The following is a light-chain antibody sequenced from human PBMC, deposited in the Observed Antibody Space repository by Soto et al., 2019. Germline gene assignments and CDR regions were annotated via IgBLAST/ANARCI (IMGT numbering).Light chain of an antibody. Sequence: QSVLTQPPSVSGAPGQRVTISCTGSSSNIGAGYDVHWYQQLPGTAPKLLIYGNSNRPSGVPDRFSGSKSGTSASLAITGLQADDEAYYYCQSYDSSLSALFGGGTKRTVL. CDR3: QSYDSSLSAL. V-gene: IGLV1-40*01. CDR2: GNS. CDR1: SSNIGAGYD. J-gene: IGLJ2*01.